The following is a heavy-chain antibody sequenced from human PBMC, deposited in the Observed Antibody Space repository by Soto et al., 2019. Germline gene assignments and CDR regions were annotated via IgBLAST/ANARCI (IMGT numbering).Heavy chain of an antibody. D-gene: IGHD1-26*01. Sequence: SETLSLTCTVSGGSISSGGYYWSWIRQHPGKGLEWIGYIYYSGSTYYNPSLKSRVTISVDTSKNQFSLKLSSVTAADTAVYYCARVGATIYYFDYWGQGTLVTVSS. CDR1: GGSISSGGYY. CDR3: ARVGATIYYFDY. CDR2: IYYSGST. V-gene: IGHV4-31*03. J-gene: IGHJ4*02.